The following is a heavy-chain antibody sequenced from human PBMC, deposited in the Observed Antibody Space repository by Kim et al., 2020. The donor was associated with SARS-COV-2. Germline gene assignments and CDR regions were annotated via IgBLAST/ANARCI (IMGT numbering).Heavy chain of an antibody. CDR3: AGYSGYDFYYYGMDV. Sequence: GGSLRLSCAASGFTFSSYAMSWVRQAPGKGLEWVSAISGSGGSTYYADSVKGRFTISRDNSKNTLYLQMNSLRAEDTAVYYCAGYSGYDFYYYGMDVWGQGTTVTVSS. J-gene: IGHJ6*02. CDR2: ISGSGGST. D-gene: IGHD5-12*01. V-gene: IGHV3-23*01. CDR1: GFTFSSYA.